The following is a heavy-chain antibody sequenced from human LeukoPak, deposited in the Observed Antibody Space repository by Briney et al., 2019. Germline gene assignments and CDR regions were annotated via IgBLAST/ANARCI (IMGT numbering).Heavy chain of an antibody. CDR3: AKDKPHYYYDSSGYYPSDAFDI. D-gene: IGHD3-22*01. V-gene: IGHV3-23*01. CDR1: GFTFSSYA. CDR2: ISGSGGST. J-gene: IGHJ3*02. Sequence: GGSLRLSCAASGFTFSSYAMSWVRQAPGKGLEWVSAISGSGGSTYYADSVKGRFTISRDNSKNTLYLQMNSLRAEDTAVYYCAKDKPHYYYDSSGYYPSDAFDIWGQGTMVTVSS.